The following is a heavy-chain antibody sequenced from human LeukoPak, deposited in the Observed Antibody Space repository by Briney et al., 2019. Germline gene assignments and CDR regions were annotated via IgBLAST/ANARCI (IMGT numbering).Heavy chain of an antibody. CDR2: MNPNSGNT. Sequence: ASVKVSCKASGYTFTGYYMHWVRQATGQGLEWMGWMNPNSGNTGYAQKFQGRVTMTRNTSISTAYMELSSLRSEDTAVYYCARGPTYYYDSSGYRHYYYGMDVWGQGTTVTVSS. CDR3: ARGPTYYYDSSGYRHYYYGMDV. V-gene: IGHV1-8*02. D-gene: IGHD3-22*01. CDR1: GYTFTGYY. J-gene: IGHJ6*02.